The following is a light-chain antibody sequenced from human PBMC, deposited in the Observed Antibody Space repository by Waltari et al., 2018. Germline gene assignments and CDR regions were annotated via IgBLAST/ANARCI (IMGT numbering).Light chain of an antibody. Sequence: DIQMTQSPSSLSASIGDRVTITCRASHDITNYVAWFQQKPGKVPMLLIYAASTLESGVPSRFSGSGSGTLFTLTINGLQPEDVATYYCQKYNNSPWTFGPGTRVDIK. J-gene: IGKJ1*01. CDR3: QKYNNSPWT. CDR1: HDITNY. V-gene: IGKV1-27*01. CDR2: AAS.